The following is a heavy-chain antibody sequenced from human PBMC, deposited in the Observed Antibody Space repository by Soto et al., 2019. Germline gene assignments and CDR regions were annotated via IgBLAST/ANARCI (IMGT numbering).Heavy chain of an antibody. D-gene: IGHD3-9*01. V-gene: IGHV4-59*11. CDR1: GASISNLY. CDR3: ARGTDTWFFAL. CDR2: INYSGST. J-gene: IGHJ2*01. Sequence: PSETLSLTCTVSGASISNLYWNWIRQPPGKGLEWIGHINYSGSTYYNPSLKSRVTISVDRSKNQFSLKLSSVTAADTAVYYCARGTDTWFFALWGRGTLVTVSS.